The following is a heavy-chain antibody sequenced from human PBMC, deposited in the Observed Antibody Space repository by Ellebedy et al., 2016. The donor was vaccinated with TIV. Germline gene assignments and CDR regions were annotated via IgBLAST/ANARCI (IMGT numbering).Heavy chain of an antibody. CDR3: ARDPDSGSDPGTFDI. D-gene: IGHD1-26*01. CDR2: IYHSGST. V-gene: IGHV4-38-2*02. Sequence: MPSETLSLTCTVSGYSISSGYYWGWIRQPPGKGLEWIGSIYHSGSTYYNPSLKSRLTISVDTSKNQFSLKLSSVTAADTAVYFCARDPDSGSDPGTFDIWGQGTMVTVSS. CDR1: GYSISSGYY. J-gene: IGHJ3*02.